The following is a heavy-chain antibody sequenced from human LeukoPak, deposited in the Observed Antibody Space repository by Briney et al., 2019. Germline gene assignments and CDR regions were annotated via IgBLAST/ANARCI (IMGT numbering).Heavy chain of an antibody. Sequence: GGSLRLSCAASGFTFTTYSMSWVRQAPGKGLESVSAIRDSGGSTYYADSVKGRFTISRDDSKSTLYLQMNSLRAEDTAVYHCVTFYYDSSGSYVHYWGQGTLVTVSS. CDR1: GFTFTTYS. CDR2: IRDSGGST. CDR3: VTFYYDSSGSYVHY. J-gene: IGHJ4*02. V-gene: IGHV3-23*01. D-gene: IGHD3-22*01.